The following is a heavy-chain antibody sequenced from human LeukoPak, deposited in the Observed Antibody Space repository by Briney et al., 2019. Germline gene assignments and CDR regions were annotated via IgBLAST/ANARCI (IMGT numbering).Heavy chain of an antibody. J-gene: IGHJ5*01. Sequence: GGSLRLSCAASGFTFGTYAIHWVRQAPGKGLEWVSIVSFDGTNNFYADPVSGRFTVSRDDSENTVYLHMNSLRPDDTAVYFCARDRNVIGADFDSWGQGTLVTVSS. D-gene: IGHD2/OR15-2a*01. CDR3: ARDRNVIGADFDS. CDR1: GFTFGTYA. CDR2: VSFDGTNN. V-gene: IGHV3-30*01.